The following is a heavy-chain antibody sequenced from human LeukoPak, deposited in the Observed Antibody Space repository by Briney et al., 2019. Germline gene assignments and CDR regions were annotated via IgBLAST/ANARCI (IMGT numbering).Heavy chain of an antibody. V-gene: IGHV1-2*06. CDR2: IILNGGAT. D-gene: IGHD1-14*01. Sequence: ASVKVSCKASGFTFTDYYLHWERQAPGQGLEWMGRIILNGGATNYAQKFQGRVTLTRDTSISTAYMELSRQTSDDTAVYYCATDGGNHNFNYWGQGTLVTVSS. CDR3: ATDGGNHNFNY. J-gene: IGHJ4*02. CDR1: GFTFTDYY.